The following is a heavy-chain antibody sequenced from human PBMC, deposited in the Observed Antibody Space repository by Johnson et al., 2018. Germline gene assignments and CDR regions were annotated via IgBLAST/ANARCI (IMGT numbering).Heavy chain of an antibody. Sequence: QVQLQESGTGLVKPSETLSVTCTISGGSISNYYWSWIRQPPGKGLEWIGYIYYSGRTNYDPSLKSRVTMSVDTSSNQVSLELTSVTAADTAVYYCARLGSSNNYYYYIDVWGKGTTVTVSS. CDR3: ARLGSSNNYYYYIDV. CDR1: GGSISNYY. CDR2: IYYSGRT. V-gene: IGHV4-59*01. J-gene: IGHJ6*03. D-gene: IGHD3-10*02.